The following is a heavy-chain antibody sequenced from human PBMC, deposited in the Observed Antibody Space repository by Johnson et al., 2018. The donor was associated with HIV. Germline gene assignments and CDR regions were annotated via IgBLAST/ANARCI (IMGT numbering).Heavy chain of an antibody. CDR3: ARGRKDIEAADGLDNDAFDI. J-gene: IGHJ3*02. CDR2: ISGSGGST. CDR1: GFTFDDYG. D-gene: IGHD6-13*01. Sequence: VQLVESGGGVVRPGGSLRLSCAASGFTFDDYGMSWVRQAPGKGLEWVSAISGSGGSTYYAGSVRGRFTISSDISKNTLYLQMDSLRPDDTALYYCARGRKDIEAADGLDNDAFDIWGQGTLVTVSS. V-gene: IGHV3-20*04.